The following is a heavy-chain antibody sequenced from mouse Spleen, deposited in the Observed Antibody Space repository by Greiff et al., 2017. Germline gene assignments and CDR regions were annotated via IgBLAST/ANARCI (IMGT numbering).Heavy chain of an antibody. J-gene: IGHJ2*01. CDR2: ISSGGSYT. CDR3: ARQGIYYGSFDY. CDR1: GFTFSSYA. D-gene: IGHD1-1*01. Sequence: EVKLVESGGGLVKPGGSLKLSCAASGFTFSSYAMSWVRQTPEKRLEWVATISSGGSYTYYPDSVKGRFTISRDNAKNTLYLQMSSLRSEDTAMYYCARQGIYYGSFDYWGQGTTLTVSS. V-gene: IGHV5-9-3*01.